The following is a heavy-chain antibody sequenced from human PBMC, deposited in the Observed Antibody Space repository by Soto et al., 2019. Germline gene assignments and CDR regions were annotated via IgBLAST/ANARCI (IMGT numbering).Heavy chain of an antibody. CDR3: AREDSIIIPAVSDF. J-gene: IGHJ4*02. D-gene: IGHD2-2*01. V-gene: IGHV3-21*01. CDR2: ISKSDYT. CDR1: GFGLNNYG. Sequence: GSLRLCCTVSGFGLNNYGINWVRQAPGKGLEWVSSISKSDYTYYSDSVKGRFTISRDNAKNSVSLQMNTLRVEDTAVYYCAREDSIIIPAVSDFWGQGTLVTVSS.